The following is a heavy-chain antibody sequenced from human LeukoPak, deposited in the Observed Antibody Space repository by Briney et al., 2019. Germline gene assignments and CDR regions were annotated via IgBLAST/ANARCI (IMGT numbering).Heavy chain of an antibody. CDR1: GFTFSSYS. Sequence: GGSLRLSCAASGFTFSSYSMNWVRQAPGKGLEWVSGISPGGDTPYYADSVRGRFTISRDNSKNTMYLQMNSLRAEDTAVYYCAQDRAWIEFYFWGQGTLVTVSS. CDR3: AQDRAWIEFYF. D-gene: IGHD5-12*01. J-gene: IGHJ4*02. CDR2: ISPGGDTP. V-gene: IGHV3-23*01.